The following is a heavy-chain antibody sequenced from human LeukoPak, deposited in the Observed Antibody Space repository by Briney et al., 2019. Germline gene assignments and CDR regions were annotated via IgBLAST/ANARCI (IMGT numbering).Heavy chain of an antibody. D-gene: IGHD6-13*01. CDR3: ARLVAAGGSGSFDP. Sequence: ASVKVSCKASGYTFTGYYMHWVRQAPGQGLEWMGWINTYTGNPAYAQDFTGRFVFSLDTSVSTAYLQIYSLKAEDTAVYYCARLVAAGGSGSFDPWGQGTLATVSS. CDR1: GYTFTGYY. V-gene: IGHV7-4-1*01. J-gene: IGHJ5*02. CDR2: INTYTGNP.